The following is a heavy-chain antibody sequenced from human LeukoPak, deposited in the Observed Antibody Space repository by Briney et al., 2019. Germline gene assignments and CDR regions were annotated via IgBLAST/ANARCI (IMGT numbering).Heavy chain of an antibody. Sequence: GGSLRLSCAASGFTFSSYAMSWVRQAPGKGLKWVSAISGSGGSTYYADSVKGRFTISRDNSKNTLYLQMNSLRAEDTAVYYCAINPSKLLWFEANYFDYWGQGTLVTVSS. D-gene: IGHD3-10*01. V-gene: IGHV3-23*01. CDR3: AINPSKLLWFEANYFDY. CDR2: ISGSGGST. J-gene: IGHJ4*02. CDR1: GFTFSSYA.